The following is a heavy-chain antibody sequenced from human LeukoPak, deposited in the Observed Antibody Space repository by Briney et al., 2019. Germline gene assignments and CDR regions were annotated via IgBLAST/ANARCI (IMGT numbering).Heavy chain of an antibody. CDR1: GGFINSYY. Sequence: SDTLSLTCTVSGGFINSYYWSWIRQPPGKGLEWIGYIYYSGSTIYSPSLTSRVTISVDRTKNQFSLKLSSVTAADTAVYYCARRNADDAFDIWGQGTMVTVSS. V-gene: IGHV4-59*08. CDR2: IYYSGST. J-gene: IGHJ3*02. CDR3: ARRNADDAFDI.